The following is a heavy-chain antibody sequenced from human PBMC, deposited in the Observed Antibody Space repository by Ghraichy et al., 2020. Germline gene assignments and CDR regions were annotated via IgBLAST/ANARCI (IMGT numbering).Heavy chain of an antibody. V-gene: IGHV1-18*01. D-gene: IGHD5-12*01. J-gene: IGHJ4*02. CDR2: ITPYDDST. CDR1: GYTFTTFT. CDR3: ARNVDVVLGHYFDY. Sequence: ASVKVSCKASGYTFTTFTLIWVRQAPGRGLEWMGWITPYDDSTKFGQRLQGRVTMTTDTSTNTAYMELRNLTSDDTAVYYCARNVDVVLGHYFDYWGQGTLVTVSS.